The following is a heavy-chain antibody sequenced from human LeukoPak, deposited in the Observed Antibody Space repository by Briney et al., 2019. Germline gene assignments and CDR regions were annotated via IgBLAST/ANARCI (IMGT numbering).Heavy chain of an antibody. Sequence: GGSLRLSCAAPGFTFGSYGMHWVRQAPGKGLEWVAVISHDGKKKFYVDFVKSRFTISRDNSENTLYLQMNSLRTEDTAMYYCVKDTAMEPYDYYYYGMDVWGQGTTITVSS. D-gene: IGHD5-18*01. CDR3: VKDTAMEPYDYYYYGMDV. CDR1: GFTFGSYG. V-gene: IGHV3-30*18. CDR2: ISHDGKKK. J-gene: IGHJ6*02.